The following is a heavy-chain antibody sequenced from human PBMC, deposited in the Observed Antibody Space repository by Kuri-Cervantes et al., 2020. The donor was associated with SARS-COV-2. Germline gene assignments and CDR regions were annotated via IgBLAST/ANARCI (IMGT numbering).Heavy chain of an antibody. V-gene: IGHV3-48*03. CDR1: GFTFSSYE. D-gene: IGHD4/OR15-4a*01. CDR2: ISSSGSTI. Sequence: GESLKISCAASGFTFSSYEMNWVRQAPGKGLEWVSYISSSGSTIYYADSVKGRFTISRDNAKNSLYLQMNSLRAEDTAVYYCARAPFPNYADYYYGMDVWGQGTTVTVSS. J-gene: IGHJ6*02. CDR3: ARAPFPNYADYYYGMDV.